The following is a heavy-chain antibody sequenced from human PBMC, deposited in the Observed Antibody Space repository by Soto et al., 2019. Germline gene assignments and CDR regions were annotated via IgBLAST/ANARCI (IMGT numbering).Heavy chain of an antibody. J-gene: IGHJ4*02. V-gene: IGHV3-30*18. D-gene: IGHD2-15*01. CDR1: GFTFSSYG. CDR3: AKGAYAVVAASYFDY. CDR2: ISYDGSNN. Sequence: QAQLVESGGGVVQPGRSLRLSCAASGFTFSSYGIHWVRQAPGEGVEWGAVISYDGSNNYYADSVKGRFTISKDNSKNALDLQMNSLKAEDTAVYYCAKGAYAVVAASYFDYCGQGSLVTVSS.